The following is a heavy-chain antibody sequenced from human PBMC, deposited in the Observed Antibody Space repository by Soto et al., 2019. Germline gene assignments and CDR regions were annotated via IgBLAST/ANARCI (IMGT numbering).Heavy chain of an antibody. V-gene: IGHV4-4*08. CDR1: GGSLIGYY. D-gene: IGHD3-16*01. CDR2: ISGSGST. CDR3: ARYQMLDRGPAFGF. Sequence: PSETLSLTCAVSGGSLIGYYWSWVRQSPGKGLEWIAYISGSGSTDYNPSLNSRVSISLDTSNNQSFLQLRSVTAADTAVYYCARYQMLDRGPAFGFWGKGVLVTV. J-gene: IGHJ4*02.